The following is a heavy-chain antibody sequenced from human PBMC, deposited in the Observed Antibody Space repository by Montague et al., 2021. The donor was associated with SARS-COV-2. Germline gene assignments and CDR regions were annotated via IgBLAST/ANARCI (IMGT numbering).Heavy chain of an antibody. J-gene: IGHJ6*02. CDR2: TYYRSKWCY. CDR1: GDSVSSNGGA. CDR3: AGDIGSAGIYYYYGMDV. V-gene: IGHV6-1*01. D-gene: IGHD3-10*01. Sequence: CAISGDSVSSNGGAWNWIRQSPSRGLEWLGRTYYRSKWCYDYAXXXKXXXTIKPDTSKNQFSLQLNSVTPEDTAVYYCAGDIGSAGIYYYYGMDVWGQGTTVTVSS.